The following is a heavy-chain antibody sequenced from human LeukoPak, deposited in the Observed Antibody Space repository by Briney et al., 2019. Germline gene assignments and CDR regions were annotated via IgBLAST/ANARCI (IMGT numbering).Heavy chain of an antibody. Sequence: SETLSLTCSVSGGSISRYYWSWIRQPPGKGLEWIGYIYYSGSTNYNPSLKSRVTISVDTSKNQFSLQLSSVTAEDTAVYYCARVAAAAGYYFDYWGQGTLVTVSS. CDR3: ARVAAAAGYYFDY. V-gene: IGHV4-59*01. D-gene: IGHD6-13*01. J-gene: IGHJ4*02. CDR1: GGSISRYY. CDR2: IYYSGST.